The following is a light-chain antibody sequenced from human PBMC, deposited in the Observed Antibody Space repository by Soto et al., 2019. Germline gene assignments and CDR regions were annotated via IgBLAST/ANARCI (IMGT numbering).Light chain of an antibody. CDR3: QQVNNYPLT. Sequence: DIQLTQSPSFLSASVGDRVTITCRASQGISTFLAWYQQKPGKAPQRLIYAASTLQSGVPSRFSGSGSGTEFTLTISRQQPEVFASYFWQQVNNYPLTFGGGTKVEIK. CDR1: QGISTF. V-gene: IGKV1-9*01. J-gene: IGKJ4*01. CDR2: AAS.